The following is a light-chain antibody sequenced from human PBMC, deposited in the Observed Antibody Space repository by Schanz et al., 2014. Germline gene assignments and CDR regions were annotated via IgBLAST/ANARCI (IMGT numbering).Light chain of an antibody. Sequence: QSALTQPPSASGSPGQSVTISCTGTSSDVGGHNYVSWYQQHPGKSPKLMISEVNKRPSGVPDRFSGSKSGNTASLTVSGLQAEDEADYYCSSFTSRNTGVFGGGTKLTVL. CDR2: EVN. CDR1: SSDVGGHNY. J-gene: IGLJ3*02. V-gene: IGLV2-8*01. CDR3: SSFTSRNTGV.